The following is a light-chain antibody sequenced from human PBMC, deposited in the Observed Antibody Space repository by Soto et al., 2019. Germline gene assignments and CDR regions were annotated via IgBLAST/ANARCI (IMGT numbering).Light chain of an antibody. J-gene: IGKJ5*01. CDR1: QSITTF. V-gene: IGKV1-12*01. CDR3: QHADSFPLIT. Sequence: VDIVTITCRSSQSITTFLAWYQQKPGKAPQILIYDASKLEPGVPSRFSGSGSGTDFTLTISSLQPEDFATYYCQHADSFPLITFGQGTRLEI. CDR2: DAS.